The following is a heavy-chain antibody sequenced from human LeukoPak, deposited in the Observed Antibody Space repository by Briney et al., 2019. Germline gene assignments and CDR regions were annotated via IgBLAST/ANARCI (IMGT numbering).Heavy chain of an antibody. Sequence: GGSLRLSCAASGFTFSSYEMNWVRQAPGKGLEWVSYISSSGSTIYYADSVKGRFTISRDNAKNSLYLQMNSLRAEDTAVYYCARPGPGEYFDYWGQGTLVTVSS. CDR1: GFTFSSYE. V-gene: IGHV3-48*03. CDR3: ARPGPGEYFDY. J-gene: IGHJ4*02. D-gene: IGHD3-16*01. CDR2: ISSSGSTI.